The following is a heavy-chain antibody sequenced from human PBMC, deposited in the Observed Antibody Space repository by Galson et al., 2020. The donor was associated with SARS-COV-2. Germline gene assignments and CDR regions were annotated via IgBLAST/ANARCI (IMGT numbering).Heavy chain of an antibody. CDR2: IKSMSDGGTV. V-gene: IGHV3-15*01. D-gene: IGHD1-26*01. J-gene: IGHJ4*02. CDR1: GFTFTKAS. CDR3: TTGWAL. Sequence: GGSLRLSCEASGFTFTKASMNWVRQAPGKGLQWVGRIKSMSDGGTVDYTPPVRGRFIISRDDSTNTLFLQMNSLKTEDTAVYYCTTGWALWGRGTLVTVSS.